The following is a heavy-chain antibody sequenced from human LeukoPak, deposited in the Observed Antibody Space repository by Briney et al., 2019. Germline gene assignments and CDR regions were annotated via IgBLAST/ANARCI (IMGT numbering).Heavy chain of an antibody. J-gene: IGHJ4*02. V-gene: IGHV4-34*01. Sequence: LSETLSLTCAVSGGSFSGYYWTWIRQPPGKGLEWIGEINHSGSANYNPSLKSRVTISLDTSKNQFSLKLSSVTAADTAVYYCARGQGTVTTHWGQGTLVTVSS. CDR1: GGSFSGYY. CDR2: INHSGSA. D-gene: IGHD4-17*01. CDR3: ARGQGTVTTH.